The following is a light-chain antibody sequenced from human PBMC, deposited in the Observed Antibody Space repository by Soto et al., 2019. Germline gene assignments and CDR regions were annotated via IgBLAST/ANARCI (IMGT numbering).Light chain of an antibody. Sequence: ALTQPASVSGSPGQSITISCTGTSSDVGDYKYVSWYQQHPGKAPKLVISEVSNRPSGISNRFSGSKSGNTASLTISGLQAEDEADYYCCSFTSITTYVFGTG. CDR2: EVS. CDR3: CSFTSITTYV. CDR1: SSDVGDYKY. J-gene: IGLJ1*01. V-gene: IGLV2-14*01.